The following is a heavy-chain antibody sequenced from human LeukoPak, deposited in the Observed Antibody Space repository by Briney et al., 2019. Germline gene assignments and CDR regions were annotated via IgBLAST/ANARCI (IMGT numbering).Heavy chain of an antibody. J-gene: IGHJ4*02. Sequence: GGSLRLSCAVSGFTFSSYSMNWVRQAPGKGLEWISYISSGSRTIYYGDSVKGRFTVSRDTAKDSLYLQMRGLRAEDTAVYYCARESISGHRDFDYWGKGTLVTVSS. V-gene: IGHV3-48*01. D-gene: IGHD1-26*01. CDR1: GFTFSSYS. CDR3: ARESISGHRDFDY. CDR2: ISSGSRTI.